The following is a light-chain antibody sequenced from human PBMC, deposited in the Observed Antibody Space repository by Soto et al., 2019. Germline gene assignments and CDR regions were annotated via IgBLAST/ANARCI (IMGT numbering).Light chain of an antibody. CDR3: SSYTSSSTPRV. CDR1: SSDVGGYNY. Sequence: QSVLTQPASVSGSPGQSITISCTGTSSDVGGYNYVSWYQQHPGKAPKLMIYEVSNRPSGVSNRFSGSKSGNTASLTISGLQAEDEADYYCSSYTSSSTPRVFGTGTKLTVI. CDR2: EVS. V-gene: IGLV2-14*01. J-gene: IGLJ1*01.